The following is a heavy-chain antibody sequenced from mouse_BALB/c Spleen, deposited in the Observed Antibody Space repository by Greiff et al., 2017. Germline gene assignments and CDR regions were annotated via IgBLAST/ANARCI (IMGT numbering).Heavy chain of an antibody. CDR1: GFTFSSFG. CDR2: ISSGSSTI. CDR3: ARWDEAMDY. Sequence: EVKVVESGGGLVQPGGSRKLSCAASGFTFSSFGMHWVRQAPETGLEWFAYISSGSSTIYYADTVKGRFTISRDKPKNTLFLNMTSLRAEDTSMYYCARWDEAMDYWGQGTSVTVSS. J-gene: IGHJ4*01. V-gene: IGHV5-17*02. D-gene: IGHD4-1*01.